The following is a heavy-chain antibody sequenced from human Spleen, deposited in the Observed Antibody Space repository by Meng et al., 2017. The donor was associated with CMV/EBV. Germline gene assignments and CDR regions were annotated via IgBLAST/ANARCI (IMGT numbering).Heavy chain of an antibody. CDR1: GYNFIGYH. J-gene: IGHJ4*02. Sequence: CKASGYNFIGYHIHWVRQAPGQGLEWMGWINPSSGVTKYAQRFQGRVTMTRDTSISTAYMELSSLRSDDTAVYYCARVLFFGDPFDYWGQGTLVTVSS. V-gene: IGHV1-2*02. D-gene: IGHD4-17*01. CDR3: ARVLFFGDPFDY. CDR2: INPSSGVT.